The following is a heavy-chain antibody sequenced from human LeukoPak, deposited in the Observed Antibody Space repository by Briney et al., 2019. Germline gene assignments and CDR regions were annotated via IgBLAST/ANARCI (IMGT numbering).Heavy chain of an antibody. CDR1: VGSISSYY. CDR2: NYYSGST. V-gene: IGHV4-59*01. Sequence: SETLSLTCTLSVGSISSYYWSWIRQPPGKGLEWSEHNYYSGSTNYNPSLKSRVTISVDTSKNQFSLKLSSVTAADTAVYYCARETYYYDSSAGAWFGPWGQGTLVTVSS. D-gene: IGHD3-22*01. CDR3: ARETYYYDSSAGAWFGP. J-gene: IGHJ5*02.